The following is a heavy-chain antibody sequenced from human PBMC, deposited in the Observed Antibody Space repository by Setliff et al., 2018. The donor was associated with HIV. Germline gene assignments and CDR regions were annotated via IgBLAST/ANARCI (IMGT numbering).Heavy chain of an antibody. D-gene: IGHD3-22*01. CDR3: AREIGDYYDSSGYYPPTDYYYGMDV. J-gene: IGHJ6*02. CDR1: GHTFTSYG. CDR2: ISAYNGNT. Sequence: ASVKVSCKASGHTFTSYGISWVRQAPGQGLEWMGWISAYNGNTNYAQKLQGRVTMTTDTSTSTAYMELRSLRSDDTAVYYCAREIGDYYDSSGYYPPTDYYYGMDVWGQGTTVTVSS. V-gene: IGHV1-18*01.